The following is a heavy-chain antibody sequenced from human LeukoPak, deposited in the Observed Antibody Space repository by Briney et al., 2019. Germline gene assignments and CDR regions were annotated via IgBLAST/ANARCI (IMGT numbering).Heavy chain of an antibody. Sequence: GESLKISCKGSGYSFTTYWIAWVRQMPGKGLDWMGIIYPGDSDTRYSPSFQGQVTFSADKSINTAYLQWSSLKASDTAMYYCARPPDTGTRSAFDIWGQGTMVIVSS. CDR1: GYSFTTYW. D-gene: IGHD1-7*01. J-gene: IGHJ3*02. CDR2: IYPGDSDT. V-gene: IGHV5-51*01. CDR3: ARPPDTGTRSAFDI.